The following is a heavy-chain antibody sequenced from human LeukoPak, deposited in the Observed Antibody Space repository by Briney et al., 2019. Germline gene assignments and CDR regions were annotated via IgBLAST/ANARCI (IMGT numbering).Heavy chain of an antibody. Sequence: GGSPRLSCAASGFTFSDYYMSWIRQAPGKGLEWVSYISSSGSTIYYADSVKGRFTISRDNAKNSLYLQMNSLRAEDTAVYYCARDEYYDFWSGYRSDYYYGMGVWGQGTTVTVSS. CDR2: ISSSGSTI. CDR1: GFTFSDYY. D-gene: IGHD3-3*01. CDR3: ARDEYYDFWSGYRSDYYYGMGV. V-gene: IGHV3-11*04. J-gene: IGHJ6*02.